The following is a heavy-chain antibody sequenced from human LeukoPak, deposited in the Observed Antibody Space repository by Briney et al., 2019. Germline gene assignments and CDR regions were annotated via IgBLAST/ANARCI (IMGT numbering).Heavy chain of an antibody. D-gene: IGHD3-3*01. CDR1: GYTFNSYD. CDR2: ISTYNGNT. J-gene: IGHJ4*02. CDR3: ARVLRYDFWSAYYFDY. Sequence: ASVKVSCKASGYTFNSYDISWVRQAPGQGLEWMACISTYNGNTNYAQKVQGRATMTTDTSTSTAYMELRSLRSDDTAVYYCARVLRYDFWSAYYFDYWGQETLVTVSS. V-gene: IGHV1-18*01.